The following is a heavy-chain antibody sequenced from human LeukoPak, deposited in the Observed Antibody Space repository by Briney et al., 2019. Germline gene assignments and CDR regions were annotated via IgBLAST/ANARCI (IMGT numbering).Heavy chain of an antibody. V-gene: IGHV3-23*01. J-gene: IGHJ4*02. CDR1: GFTFSSYA. D-gene: IGHD3-22*01. CDR3: AKDHLHYYDSSGYFLYYFDY. CDR2: ISGSGGST. Sequence: GGSLRLSCAASGFTFSSYAMSWVRQAPGKGLEWVSAISGSGGSTYYADSVKGRFTISRDNSKNTLYLQMNSPRAEDTAVYYCAKDHLHYYDSSGYFLYYFDYWGQRTLVTVSS.